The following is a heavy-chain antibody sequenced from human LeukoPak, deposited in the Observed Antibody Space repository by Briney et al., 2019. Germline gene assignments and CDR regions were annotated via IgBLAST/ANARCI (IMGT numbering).Heavy chain of an antibody. CDR2: ISGSTT. V-gene: IGHV3-21*01. Sequence: PGGSLRLSCAASGFTFSSYSMNWVRQAPGKGLEWVSAISGSTTYYADSVKGRFTTSRDNAKNSLYLQMDSLRAEDTAVYYCAGGVCTSTSCSGWYGMDVWGQGTTVIVSS. D-gene: IGHD2-2*01. CDR3: AGGVCTSTSCSGWYGMDV. J-gene: IGHJ6*02. CDR1: GFTFSSYS.